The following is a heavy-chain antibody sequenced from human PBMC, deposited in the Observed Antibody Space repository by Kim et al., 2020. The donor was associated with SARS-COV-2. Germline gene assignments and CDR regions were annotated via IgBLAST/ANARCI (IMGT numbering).Heavy chain of an antibody. Sequence: GGSLRLSCAASGFTFSSYGMNWVRQAPGKGLEWVAFIWYDGSNNYYADSVKGRFTISRDNSKNTLYLQMNSLRAEDTAVYYCAKGIPSVDGDHDYFDYGGQRTLVTVSS. D-gene: IGHD4-17*01. CDR1: GFTFSSYG. CDR2: IWYDGSNN. J-gene: IGHJ4*02. V-gene: IGHV3-30*02. CDR3: AKGIPSVDGDHDYFDY.